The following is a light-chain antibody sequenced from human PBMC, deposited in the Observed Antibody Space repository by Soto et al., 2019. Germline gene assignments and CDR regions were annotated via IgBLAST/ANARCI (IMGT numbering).Light chain of an antibody. CDR1: SNDIGAFNF. CDR3: MSFARRGTLV. CDR2: EVI. V-gene: IGLV2-14*01. J-gene: IGLJ2*01. Sequence: QSVLTQSASVSGSPGQSITISCTGTSNDIGAFNFVSWYRKQPGKPPKLIIYEVINRPAGVSDRFSGSKSGNTASLTISGLQDEDEAYFYCMSFARRGTLVFGGGTKLTVL.